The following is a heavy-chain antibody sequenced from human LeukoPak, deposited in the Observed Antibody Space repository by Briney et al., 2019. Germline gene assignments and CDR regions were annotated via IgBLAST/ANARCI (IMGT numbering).Heavy chain of an antibody. Sequence: GGSLRLSCAASGFTFSSHLMHWVRQAPGKGLVWVSRISSDGTYTNYADSVRGRFTISRDSGRKSVYLQMNSLTTDDTAFYFCARELDTMFFDYWGQGALVTVSS. CDR1: GFTFSSHL. CDR3: ARELDTMFFDY. CDR2: ISSDGTYT. D-gene: IGHD3-10*02. V-gene: IGHV3-74*01. J-gene: IGHJ4*02.